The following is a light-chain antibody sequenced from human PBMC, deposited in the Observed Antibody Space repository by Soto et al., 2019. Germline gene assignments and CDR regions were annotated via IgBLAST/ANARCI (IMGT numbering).Light chain of an antibody. CDR3: QQRNDWPIT. J-gene: IGKJ5*01. Sequence: EIVLTQSPATLSLSPGERATLSCRASQSIYTYSAWDQQKPGQATRLLIYDASNRATGIPARFSGSGSVKDFALTNSSLDAAEVAVDYFQQRNDWPITFGQWTRLEIK. V-gene: IGKV3-11*01. CDR1: QSIYTY. CDR2: DAS.